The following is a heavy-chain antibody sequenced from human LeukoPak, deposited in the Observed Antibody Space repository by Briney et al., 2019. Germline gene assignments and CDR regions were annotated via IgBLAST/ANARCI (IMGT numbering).Heavy chain of an antibody. CDR1: GFTFSDYY. V-gene: IGHV3-11*06. J-gene: IGHJ6*04. CDR2: ISTSSTHT. Sequence: GGSLRLSCAASGFTFSDYYMNWIRLAPGKGLEWVSSISTSSTHTNYADSVRGRFTISRDNANNSLYLQMNSLRAEDTAVYYCARVQVVPAATYYYYYGMDVWGKGTTVTVSS. CDR3: ARVQVVPAATYYYYYGMDV. D-gene: IGHD2-2*01.